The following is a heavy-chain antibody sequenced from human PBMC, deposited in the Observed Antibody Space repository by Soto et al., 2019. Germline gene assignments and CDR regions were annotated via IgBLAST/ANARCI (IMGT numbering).Heavy chain of an antibody. V-gene: IGHV3-30*04. CDR3: ARDPYFDY. CDR1: GFTFNSYP. CDR2: ISYDGRND. Sequence: GGSLRLSCAASGFTFNSYPIHWVRQAPGKGLEWVAVISYDGRNDYYGDSVRGRFTISRDNSKNTVYLQMNSLTPEDTAVYHCARDPYFDYWGQGTLVTVSS. J-gene: IGHJ4*02.